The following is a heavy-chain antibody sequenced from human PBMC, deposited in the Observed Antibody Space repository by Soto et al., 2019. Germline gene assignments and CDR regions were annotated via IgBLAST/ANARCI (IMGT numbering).Heavy chain of an antibody. CDR1: GGSISSYY. D-gene: IGHD2-15*01. V-gene: IGHV4-59*01. Sequence: PSETLSLTCTVSGGSISSYYWSWIRQPPGKGLERIGYIYYSGSTNYNPSLKSRVTISVDTSKNQFSLKLSSVTAADTAVYYCARARSHFDYWGQGTLVTVSS. CDR2: IYYSGST. CDR3: ARARSHFDY. J-gene: IGHJ4*02.